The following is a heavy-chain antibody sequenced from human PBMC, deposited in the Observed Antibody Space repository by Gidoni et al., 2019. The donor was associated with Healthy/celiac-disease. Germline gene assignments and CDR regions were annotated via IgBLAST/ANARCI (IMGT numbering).Heavy chain of an antibody. CDR2: IRSKAYGGTT. CDR3: TRGWTSRYCSGGSCHLNWFDP. Sequence: EVQLVESGGGLVKPGRSLRLSCTASGFTFGDYAMGWFRRAPGKGLEWVGFIRSKAYGGTTEYAASVKGRFTISRDDSKSIAYLQMNSLKTEDTAVYYCTRGWTSRYCSGGSCHLNWFDPWGQGTLVTVSS. D-gene: IGHD2-15*01. V-gene: IGHV3-49*05. J-gene: IGHJ5*02. CDR1: GFTFGDYA.